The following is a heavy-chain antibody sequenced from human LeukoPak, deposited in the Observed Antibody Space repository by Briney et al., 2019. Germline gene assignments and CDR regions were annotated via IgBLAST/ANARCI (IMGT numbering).Heavy chain of an antibody. D-gene: IGHD6-13*01. CDR2: IYYSGST. V-gene: IGHV4-59*01. CDR1: GNSFGDYY. CDR3: ARAAAAGPLYFDY. Sequence: KPSETLSLTCTVSGNSFGDYYWSWIRQPAGKGLEWIGYIYYSGSTNYNPPLKSRVTISVDTSKNQFSLKLSSVTAADTAVYYCARAAAAGPLYFDYWGQGTLVTVSS. J-gene: IGHJ4*02.